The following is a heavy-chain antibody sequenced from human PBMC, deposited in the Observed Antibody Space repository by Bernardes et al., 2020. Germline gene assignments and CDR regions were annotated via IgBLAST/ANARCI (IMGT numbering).Heavy chain of an antibody. CDR3: ASHTSSGIAVAGGWFDP. V-gene: IGHV4-39*01. D-gene: IGHD6-19*01. J-gene: IGHJ5*02. CDR2: IYYSGST. CDR1: GGSISSSSYY. Sequence: SETLSLTCTVSGGSISSSSYYWGWIRQPPGKGLEWIGSIYYSGSTYYNPSLKSRVTISVDTSKNQFSLKLSSVTAADTAVYYCASHTSSGIAVAGGWFDPWGQGTLVTVSS.